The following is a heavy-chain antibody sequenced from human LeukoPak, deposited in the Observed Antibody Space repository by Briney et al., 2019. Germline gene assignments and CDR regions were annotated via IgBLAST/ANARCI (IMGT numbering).Heavy chain of an antibody. CDR2: IIPIFGTA. Sequence: ASVKVSCKASGGTFSSYAISRVRQAPGQGLEWMGGIIPIFGTANYAQKFQGRVTITADESTSTAYMELSSLRSEDTAVYYCARPDEDRGYSYGYNYWGQGTLVTVSS. V-gene: IGHV1-69*13. D-gene: IGHD5-18*01. J-gene: IGHJ4*02. CDR3: ARPDEDRGYSYGYNY. CDR1: GGTFSSYA.